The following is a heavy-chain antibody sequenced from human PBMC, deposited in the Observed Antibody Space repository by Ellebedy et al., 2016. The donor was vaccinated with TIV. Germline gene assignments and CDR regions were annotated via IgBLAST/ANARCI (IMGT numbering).Heavy chain of an antibody. J-gene: IGHJ5*02. Sequence: SETLSLTCTVSGGSISSSFYQWGWIRQPPGEGLEWVGSIYHSETTYYNPSLKSRVTISVDTSKNQFSLKLNSVTAAYTAVYFRARVGLRFGELSTWKWFDPWGQGTLVTVSS. CDR3: ARVGLRFGELSTWKWFDP. V-gene: IGHV4-39*07. D-gene: IGHD3-10*01. CDR1: GGSISSSFYQ. CDR2: IYHSETT.